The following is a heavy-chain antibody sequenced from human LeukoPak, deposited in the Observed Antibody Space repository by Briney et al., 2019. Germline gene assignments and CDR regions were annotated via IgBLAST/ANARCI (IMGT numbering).Heavy chain of an antibody. CDR3: AKGNFRRYFDH. J-gene: IGHJ4*02. CDR1: GFTFSSYA. D-gene: IGHD2/OR15-2a*01. V-gene: IGHV3-23*01. CDR2: SSGSGGST. Sequence: GGSLRLSCAASGFTFSSYAMSGFRRAPGKGRGWVSASSGSGGSTYSAHCVKGRFTISRDNSNDTLYLQMNSLRAEDTAVYYCAKGNFRRYFDHWGQGTLVTVSS.